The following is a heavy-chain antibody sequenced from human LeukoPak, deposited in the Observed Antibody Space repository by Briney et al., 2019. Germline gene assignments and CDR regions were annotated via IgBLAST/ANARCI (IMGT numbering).Heavy chain of an antibody. Sequence: GGSLRLSCAASGFIFRTYAMHWVRQAPGRGLEYVSAISSNGDNTYYANSVKGRFTISRDNSKNTLYLQMGSLRAEDMAVYYCARGGWFDPWGQGTLVTVSS. CDR3: ARGGWFDP. CDR2: ISSNGDNT. J-gene: IGHJ5*02. CDR1: GFIFRTYA. V-gene: IGHV3-64*01.